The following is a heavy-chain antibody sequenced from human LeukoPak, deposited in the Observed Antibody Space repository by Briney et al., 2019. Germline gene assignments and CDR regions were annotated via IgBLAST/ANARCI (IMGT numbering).Heavy chain of an antibody. V-gene: IGHV4-30-4*02. CDR3: ARDRQYYYDSSGYRGGWFDP. Sequence: SETLSLTCTVSGGSISSGDYYWSWIRQPPGNGLEWRGDIYYSGSTYYNPSINNRVTISVPTSKNQSSLKLSSVTAADTAVYYCARDRQYYYDSSGYRGGWFDPWGQATLVTVSS. CDR1: GGSISSGDYY. CDR2: IYYSGST. J-gene: IGHJ5*02. D-gene: IGHD3-22*01.